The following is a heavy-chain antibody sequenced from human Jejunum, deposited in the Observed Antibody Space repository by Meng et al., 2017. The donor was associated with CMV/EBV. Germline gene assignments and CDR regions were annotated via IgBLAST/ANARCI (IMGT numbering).Heavy chain of an antibody. D-gene: IGHD3-3*01. V-gene: IGHV3-7*02. CDR3: VISYFGYWSDYAVYFDS. CDR2: IRTDGSQY. Sequence: TFSPYWSSWVRQAHGIGLESVAPIRTDGSQYYSLDYVKGRFTISTNNAQNSLYLQMVSLGAADTAVYYCVISYFGYWSDYAVYFDSWGPGTLVTVSS. J-gene: IGHJ4*02. CDR1: TFSPYW.